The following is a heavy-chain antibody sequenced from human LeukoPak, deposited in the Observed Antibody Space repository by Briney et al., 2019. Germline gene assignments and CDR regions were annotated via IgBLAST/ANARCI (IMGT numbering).Heavy chain of an antibody. J-gene: IGHJ4*02. Sequence: PSQILSLTCTVSGGSISSGDYYWRWIRQPPGKGLEWIGYIYYSGSTNYNPSLKSRVTISVDTSKNQFSLKLSSVTAADTAVYYCARDQGYSGYWGQGTLVTVSS. CDR1: GGSISSGDYY. D-gene: IGHD5-12*01. CDR2: IYYSGST. CDR3: ARDQGYSGY. V-gene: IGHV4-61*08.